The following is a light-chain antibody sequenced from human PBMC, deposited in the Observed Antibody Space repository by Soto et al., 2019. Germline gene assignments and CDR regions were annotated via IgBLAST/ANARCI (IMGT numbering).Light chain of an antibody. CDR3: QQYSSPPLT. Sequence: DIVMTQSPDSLAVSLGERATINCKSSQSVLYSSNNKNYLAWYQQRPGQPPKLLIYWASTRESGVPDRFSGSGSGTDFTLTISSLQAEDLAVYYCQQYSSPPLTVGGGTKVDIK. CDR2: WAS. V-gene: IGKV4-1*01. J-gene: IGKJ4*01. CDR1: QSVLYSSNNKNY.